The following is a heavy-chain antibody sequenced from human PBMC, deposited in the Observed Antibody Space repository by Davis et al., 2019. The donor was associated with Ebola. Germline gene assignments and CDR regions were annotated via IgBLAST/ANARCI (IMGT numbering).Heavy chain of an antibody. CDR2: INLNDGRT. D-gene: IGHD1-26*01. CDR1: GYTFINYY. V-gene: IGHV1-46*01. CDR3: ARDLVGAKDRSGDY. J-gene: IGHJ4*02. Sequence: ASVQVSCKASGYTFINYYMLWVRQAPGQGPEWMGMINLNDGRTIYAQKFQGRVTITADKSTSTAYMELSSLRSEDTAVYYCARDLVGAKDRSGDYWGQGTLVTVSS.